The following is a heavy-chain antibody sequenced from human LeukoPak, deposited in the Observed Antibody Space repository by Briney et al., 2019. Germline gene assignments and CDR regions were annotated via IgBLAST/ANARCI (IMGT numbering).Heavy chain of an antibody. Sequence: VGSLRLSCAASGFTFSTYSMNWVRQAPGKGLEWVSSISSSSSLIYYADSVKGRFTISRDNAKNSLYLQMNSLRAEDTAVYYCARDGGDYPNKNLDFWGQGTLVTVSS. CDR1: GFTFSTYS. J-gene: IGHJ4*02. D-gene: IGHD4-17*01. V-gene: IGHV3-21*01. CDR2: ISSSSSLI. CDR3: ARDGGDYPNKNLDF.